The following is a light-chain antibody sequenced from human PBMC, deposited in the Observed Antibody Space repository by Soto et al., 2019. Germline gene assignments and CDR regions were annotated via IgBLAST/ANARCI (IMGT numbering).Light chain of an antibody. J-gene: IGLJ2*01. CDR1: SSNIGSNT. CDR3: AAWDDSLNGL. Sequence: QYVLTQPPSASGTPGQRVTISCSGSSSNIGSNTVNWYQQLPGTAPKLLIYSNNQRPSGVPDRFSGSKSGTSASLAISGLQSEDEADYYCAAWDDSLNGLFGGGTNLTVL. CDR2: SNN. V-gene: IGLV1-44*01.